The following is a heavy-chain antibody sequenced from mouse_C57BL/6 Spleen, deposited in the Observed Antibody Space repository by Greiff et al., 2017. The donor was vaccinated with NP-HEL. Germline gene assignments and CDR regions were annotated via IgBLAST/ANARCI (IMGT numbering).Heavy chain of an antibody. CDR3: ARSGYYGNFYAMDY. J-gene: IGHJ4*01. CDR1: GYTFTSYW. CDR2: INPSNGGT. V-gene: IGHV1-53*01. Sequence: QVQLQQPGTELVKPGASVKLSCKASGYTFTSYWMHWVKQRPGPGLEWIGNINPSNGGTNYNETFKSKATLTVDNSSSTAYMQLSSLTSEDYAFYYGARSGYYGNFYAMDYWGQGTSVTVSS. D-gene: IGHD2-1*01.